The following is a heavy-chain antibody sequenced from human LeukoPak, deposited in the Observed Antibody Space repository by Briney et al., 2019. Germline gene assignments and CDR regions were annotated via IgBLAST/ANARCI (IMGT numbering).Heavy chain of an antibody. CDR3: AREGGRWLRLIFDF. CDR1: GFTFSSYA. CDR2: ISYDGSSK. J-gene: IGHJ4*02. V-gene: IGHV3-30-3*01. Sequence: GRTLRLSCAASGFTFSSYAMHWVREAPGEGLEWVAVISYDGSSKYNADSVKGRLTISRENAKNRLYLQMNGLRDEDTAVYYCAREGGRWLRLIFDFWGQGTLVIVSS. D-gene: IGHD5-24*01.